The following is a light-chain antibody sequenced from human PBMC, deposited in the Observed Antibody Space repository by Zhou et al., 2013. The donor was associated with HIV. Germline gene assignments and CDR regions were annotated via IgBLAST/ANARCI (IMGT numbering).Light chain of an antibody. CDR3: QQYNNWPPLT. J-gene: IGKJ4*01. CDR2: GAS. Sequence: EIVMTQSPPTLSVSPGERATLSCRASQSVNSNLAWYQQKPGQAPRLLIYGASTRATGIPARFSGSGSGTEFTLIISSMQSEDFAVYYCQQYNNWPPLTFGGGTKVEIK. CDR1: QSVNSN. V-gene: IGKV3-15*01.